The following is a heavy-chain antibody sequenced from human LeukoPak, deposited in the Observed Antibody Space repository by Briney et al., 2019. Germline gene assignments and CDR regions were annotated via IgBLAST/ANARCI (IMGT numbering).Heavy chain of an antibody. CDR2: IGWNSGTI. V-gene: IGHV3-9*01. D-gene: IGHD5-24*01. Sequence: GGSLRLSCAASGFRFDDYALHWVRQTPGKGLEWVSAIGWNSGTIAYADSVKGRFTISRDNAKNSLYLQMNSLRAEDTATYYCARWLDGFTPLDFWGQGALVTVSP. J-gene: IGHJ4*02. CDR3: ARWLDGFTPLDF. CDR1: GFRFDDYA.